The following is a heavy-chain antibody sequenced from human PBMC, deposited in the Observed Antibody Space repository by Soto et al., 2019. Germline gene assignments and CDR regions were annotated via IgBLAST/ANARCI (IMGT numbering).Heavy chain of an antibody. CDR2: INHSGNA. CDR3: ARHTPYYDWSDP. Sequence: SETLSLTCTVSGDSISNTNYYWGWIRQPPGKGLEWIGIINHSGNAYYTQPLWGRVTMSADTSRNQFSLKLTSVTAADTGVYYCARHTPYYDWSDPWGQGTLVTVSS. CDR1: GDSISNTNYY. D-gene: IGHD3-3*01. V-gene: IGHV4-39*01. J-gene: IGHJ5*02.